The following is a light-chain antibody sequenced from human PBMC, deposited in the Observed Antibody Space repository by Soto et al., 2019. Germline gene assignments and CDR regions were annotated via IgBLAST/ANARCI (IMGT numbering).Light chain of an antibody. CDR3: QQYNQSPGT. CDR2: GAS. V-gene: IGKV3-15*01. CDR1: QSISSN. Sequence: EILLTQSPATLAVSPGESATLSCRASQSISSNLAWYQQKPGQSPRLLIYGASSRATGVPVRFSGSGSGVAFTLTISGLQSEDFEVYHCQQYNQSPGTFGQGTKVDIK. J-gene: IGKJ1*01.